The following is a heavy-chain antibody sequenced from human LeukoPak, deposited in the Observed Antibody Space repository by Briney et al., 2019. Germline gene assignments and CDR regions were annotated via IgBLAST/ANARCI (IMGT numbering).Heavy chain of an antibody. V-gene: IGHV3-15*01. D-gene: IGHD1-7*01. CDR3: CRELPIDY. CDR2: IKTKTDGGTT. J-gene: IGHJ4*02. Sequence: GGSLRLSCAASGFTLSDAWMSWVRQAPGKGLEWVGRIKTKTDGGTTDYAISVKGRFTISRDDSENTLYLQMNSLKTEDTAVYYCCRELPIDYWGQGTLVTVSS. CDR1: GFTLSDAW.